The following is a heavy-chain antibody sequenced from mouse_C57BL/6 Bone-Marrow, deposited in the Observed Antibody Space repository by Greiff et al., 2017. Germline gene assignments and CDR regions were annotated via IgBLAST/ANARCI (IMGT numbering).Heavy chain of an antibody. CDR1: GFNIKDDY. CDR3: TTHYYGSIYYAMDY. CDR2: IDPENGDT. D-gene: IGHD1-1*01. J-gene: IGHJ4*01. V-gene: IGHV14-4*01. Sequence: VQLQQSGAELVRPGASVKLSCTASGFNIKDDYMHWVKQRPEQGLEWIGWIDPENGDTEYASKFQGQATITADTSSNTAYLQLSSLTSEDTAVYYCTTHYYGSIYYAMDYWGQGTSVTVSS.